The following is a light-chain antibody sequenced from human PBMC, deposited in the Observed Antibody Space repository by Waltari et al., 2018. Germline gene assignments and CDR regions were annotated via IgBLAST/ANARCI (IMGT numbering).Light chain of an antibody. CDR3: CSFAGIPPEA. Sequence: SVTISCTGTSSDVGGYEAVSWYQQHPGTAPKLVTYAVSERPSGVPDRLSGSKSGNTASLTISGLRVEDEADYYCCSFAGIPPEAFETGTTVTVL. CDR1: SSDVGGYEA. CDR2: AVS. J-gene: IGLJ1*01. V-gene: IGLV2-11*03.